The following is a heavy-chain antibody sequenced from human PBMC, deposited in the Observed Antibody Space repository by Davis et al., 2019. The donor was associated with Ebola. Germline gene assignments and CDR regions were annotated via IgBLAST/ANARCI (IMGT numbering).Heavy chain of an antibody. Sequence: PSETLSLTCTVSGYSISSGYYWSWIRQPPGKGLEWIGYIYYSGSTNYNPSLKSRVTISVDTSKNQFSLNLNSVTAADTALYYCAYYNSSGHAFDPWGQGTLVTVSS. CDR3: AYYNSSGHAFDP. V-gene: IGHV4-38-2*02. J-gene: IGHJ5*02. D-gene: IGHD3-22*01. CDR2: IYYSGST. CDR1: GYSISSGYY.